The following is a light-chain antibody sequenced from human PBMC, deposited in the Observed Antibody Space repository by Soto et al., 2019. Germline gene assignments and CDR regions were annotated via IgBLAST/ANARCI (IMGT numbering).Light chain of an antibody. J-gene: IGKJ5*01. CDR1: QSVSSSD. CDR2: GAS. V-gene: IGKV3-20*01. Sequence: EIVLTQSPGTLSLSPGERATLSCRASQSVSSSDLAWYQQKPGQAPRLLIYGASYRATGIPDRFSGSGSGTDFTLTISRLEPEDVAVYYCQQYGSSPPTFGQGTRLEIK. CDR3: QQYGSSPPT.